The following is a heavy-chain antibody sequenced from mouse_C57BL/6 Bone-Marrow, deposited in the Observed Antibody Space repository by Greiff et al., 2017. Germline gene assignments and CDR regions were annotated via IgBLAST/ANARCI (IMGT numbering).Heavy chain of an antibody. CDR3: ARRGYYGSSPLAMDD. Sequence: VQLQQSGPVLVKPGASVKMSCKASGYTFTDYYMNWVKQSHGKSLEWIGVINPYNGGTSYNQKFKGKATLTVDKSSSTAYMELNSLTSEDSAVYYGARRGYYGSSPLAMDDWGQGTSVTVSS. V-gene: IGHV1-19*01. D-gene: IGHD1-1*01. CDR2: INPYNGGT. CDR1: GYTFTDYY. J-gene: IGHJ4*01.